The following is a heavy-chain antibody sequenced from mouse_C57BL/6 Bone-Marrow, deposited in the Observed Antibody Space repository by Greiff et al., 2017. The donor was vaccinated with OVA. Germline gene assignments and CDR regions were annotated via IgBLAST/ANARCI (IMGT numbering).Heavy chain of an antibody. CDR2: IYPGSGNT. J-gene: IGHJ1*03. CDR3: ARETGVPRYCDV. V-gene: IGHV1-76*01. Sequence: QVQLQQSGAELVRPGASVKLSCKASGYTFTDYYINWVKQRPGQGLEWIARIYPGSGNTYYNEKFKGKATLTAEKSSSTAYMQLSSLTSEDSAVYFCARETGVPRYCDVWGTGTTVTVSS. CDR1: GYTFTDYY. D-gene: IGHD4-1*01.